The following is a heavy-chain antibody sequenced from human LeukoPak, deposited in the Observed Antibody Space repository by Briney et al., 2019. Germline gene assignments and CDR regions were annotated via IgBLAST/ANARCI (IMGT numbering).Heavy chain of an antibody. V-gene: IGHV3-21*01. J-gene: IGHJ4*02. Sequence: GGSLRLSCAASGFTFSSYSMNWVRQAPGKGLEWVSSISSRSSYIYYADSVKGRFTISRDNAKNSLYLQMNSLRAEDTAVYYCARDDGGVDYWGQGTLVTVSS. CDR1: GFTFSSYS. CDR3: ARDDGGVDY. D-gene: IGHD2-15*01. CDR2: ISSRSSYI.